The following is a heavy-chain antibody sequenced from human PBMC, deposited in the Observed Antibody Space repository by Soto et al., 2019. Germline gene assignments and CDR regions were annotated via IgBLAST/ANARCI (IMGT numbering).Heavy chain of an antibody. V-gene: IGHV1-69*13. D-gene: IGHD5-18*01. J-gene: IGHJ4*02. Sequence: GASVKVSCKASGGTFSSYAISWVRQAPGQGLEWMGGIIPIFGTANYAQKFQGRVTITADESTSTAYMELSSLRSEDTAVYYCARLVRGYSYGPVDYWGQGTLVTVS. CDR3: ARLVRGYSYGPVDY. CDR2: IIPIFGTA. CDR1: GGTFSSYA.